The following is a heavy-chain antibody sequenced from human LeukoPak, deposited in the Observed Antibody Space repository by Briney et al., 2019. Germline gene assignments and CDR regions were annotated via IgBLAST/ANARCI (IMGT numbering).Heavy chain of an antibody. J-gene: IGHJ3*02. CDR3: AREGVAPSHAFDI. D-gene: IGHD2-2*01. CDR2: IYYSGST. V-gene: IGHV4-59*01. Sequence: PSETLSLTCAVYGGSFSSYYWSWIRQPPGKGLEWIGYIYYSGSTNYNPSLKSRVTISVDTSKNQFSLKLSSVTAADTAVYYCAREGVAPSHAFDIWGQGTMVTVSS. CDR1: GGSFSSYY.